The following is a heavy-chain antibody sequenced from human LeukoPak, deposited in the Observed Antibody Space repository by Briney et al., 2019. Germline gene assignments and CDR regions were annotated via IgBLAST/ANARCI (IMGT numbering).Heavy chain of an antibody. CDR2: ISYDGSNK. D-gene: IGHD2-2*02. CDR3: AKDGVYCSSTSCYSYYYYYMDV. CDR1: GFTFSSYA. J-gene: IGHJ6*03. V-gene: IGHV3-30*04. Sequence: PGGSLRLSCAASGFTFSSYAMHWVRQAPGKGLEWVAVISYDGSNKYYADSVKGRFTISRDNSKNTLYLQMNSLRAEDTAVYYCAKDGVYCSSTSCYSYYYYYMDVWGKGTTVTVSS.